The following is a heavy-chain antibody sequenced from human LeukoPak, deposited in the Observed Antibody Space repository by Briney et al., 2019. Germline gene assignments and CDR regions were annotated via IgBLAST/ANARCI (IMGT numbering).Heavy chain of an antibody. J-gene: IGHJ3*02. D-gene: IGHD5-12*01. CDR1: GFTFSSYS. Sequence: GGSLRLSCAASGFTFSSYSMNWVRQAPGKGLEWVSYISSSGSTIYYADSVKGRFTISRDNAKNSLYLQMNSLRAEDTAVYYCARDRGYSGCDSPEGVPLNDAFDIWGQGTMVTVSS. CDR3: ARDRGYSGCDSPEGVPLNDAFDI. CDR2: ISSSGSTI. V-gene: IGHV3-48*04.